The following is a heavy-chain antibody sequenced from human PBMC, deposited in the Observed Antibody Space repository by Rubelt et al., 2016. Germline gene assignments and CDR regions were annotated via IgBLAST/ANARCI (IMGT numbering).Heavy chain of an antibody. Sequence: QLQLQESGPGLVKPSETLSLTCTVSGGSISSSSYYWGWIRQPPGKGLEWIGSIYYSGSTYSNPSLQSRVTISVDTSKNQFSLKLSVVTAADTAVYYCASGYDSSGYYYPDRKENWFDPWGQGTLVTVSS. CDR2: IYYSGST. CDR3: ASGYDSSGYYYPDRKENWFDP. J-gene: IGHJ5*02. V-gene: IGHV4-39*01. D-gene: IGHD3-22*01. CDR1: GGSISSSSYY.